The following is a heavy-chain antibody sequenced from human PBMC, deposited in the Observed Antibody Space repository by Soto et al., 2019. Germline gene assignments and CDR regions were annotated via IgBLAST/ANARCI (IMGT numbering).Heavy chain of an antibody. CDR3: ARDIFPYYYGSGSYYNAFHYYYYGMDV. Sequence: ASVKVACKSSGYTFTSYGISWVLQAPGEGLEWMGWISAYNGNTNHAQKLQGRVTMTTDTSTSTAYMELRSLRSDDTAVYYCARDIFPYYYGSGSYYNAFHYYYYGMDVWGQGTTVTVSS. CDR2: ISAYNGNT. CDR1: GYTFTSYG. V-gene: IGHV1-18*01. D-gene: IGHD3-10*01. J-gene: IGHJ6*02.